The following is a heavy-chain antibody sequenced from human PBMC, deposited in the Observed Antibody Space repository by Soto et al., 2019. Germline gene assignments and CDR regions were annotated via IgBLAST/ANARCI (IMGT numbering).Heavy chain of an antibody. CDR2: ISYDGSNK. CDR3: ARAQEDTVVSPSYYGMDV. CDR1: GFTFSSYA. V-gene: IGHV3-30*04. D-gene: IGHD2-15*01. J-gene: IGHJ6*02. Sequence: GGSLRLSCAASGFTFSSYAMHWVRQAPGKGLEWVAVISYDGSNKYYADSVKGRFTISRDNSKNTLYLQMNSLRAEDPAVYYCARAQEDTVVSPSYYGMDVWGQGTTVTVSS.